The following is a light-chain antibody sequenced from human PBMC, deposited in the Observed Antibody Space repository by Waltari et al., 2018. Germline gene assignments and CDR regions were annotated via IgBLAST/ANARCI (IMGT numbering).Light chain of an antibody. CDR2: VNSDGSH. CDR1: SGHSSNI. J-gene: IGLJ3*02. V-gene: IGLV4-69*01. CDR3: QTGGHGTWV. Sequence: QLVLTQSPSASASLGALVKLNCTLSSGHSSNIIAWLQQQPEKGPRYLMKVNSDGSHSKGDEIPDRFSGSSSGAERYLTSSTVQSEDEADYYCQTGGHGTWVFGGGTKLTVL.